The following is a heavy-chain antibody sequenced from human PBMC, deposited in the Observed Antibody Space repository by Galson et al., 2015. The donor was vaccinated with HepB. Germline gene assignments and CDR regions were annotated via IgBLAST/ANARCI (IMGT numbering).Heavy chain of an antibody. CDR3: ARSYDVWSGYWFDS. D-gene: IGHD3-3*01. CDR2: ITPIFGTA. J-gene: IGHJ5*01. CDR1: GGTFSNYA. V-gene: IGHV1-69*01. Sequence: CKASGGTFSNYAITWVRQAPGQGLEWMGGITPIFGTANYAQKFQGRVTITADESTSTTYMELSSLRSEDTAVYYCARSYDVWSGYWFDSWGQGTLVTVSS.